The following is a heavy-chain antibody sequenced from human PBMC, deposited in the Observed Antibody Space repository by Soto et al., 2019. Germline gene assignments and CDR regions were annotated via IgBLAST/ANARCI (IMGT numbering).Heavy chain of an antibody. CDR2: ISHDGSNK. CDR1: GFTFNSYG. J-gene: IGHJ4*02. D-gene: IGHD3-22*01. V-gene: IGHV3-30*18. Sequence: QVQLVESGGGVVQPGRSLRLSCAASGFTFNSYGIHWVRQAPGKGLEWVAVISHDGSNKNYADSVKGRFTISRDNSKNSEYLEMNSLRAEGMAVYYWAKETYYYSSSGYYVLASWGQGTRVTAS. CDR3: AKETYYYSSSGYYVLAS.